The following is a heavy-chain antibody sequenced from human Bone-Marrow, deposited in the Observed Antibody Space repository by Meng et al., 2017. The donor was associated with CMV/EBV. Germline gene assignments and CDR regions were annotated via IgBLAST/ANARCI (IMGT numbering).Heavy chain of an antibody. J-gene: IGHJ3*02. CDR1: GFTFSSYS. V-gene: IGHV3-21*01. CDR2: ISSSSSYI. CDR3: AVWYDGDAFDI. D-gene: IGHD2-8*01. Sequence: GESLKISCAASGFTFSSYSMNWVRQAPGKGLEWVSSISSSSSYIYYADSVKGRFTISRDNAKNSLYLQMNSLRAEDTAVYYCAVWYDGDAFDIWGQGTMVTVSS.